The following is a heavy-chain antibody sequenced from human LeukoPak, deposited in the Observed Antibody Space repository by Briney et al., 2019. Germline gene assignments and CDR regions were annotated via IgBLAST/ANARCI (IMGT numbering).Heavy chain of an antibody. CDR2: ISVSGLST. D-gene: IGHD3-22*01. CDR1: GFTFSSYS. J-gene: IGHJ3*01. CDR3: AKNHNSNGYHTDDAFDV. Sequence: GGSLRLSCAASGFTFSSYSMNWVRQAPGKGLEWVSVISVSGLSTYYGDSVKGRFTISRDNSKNTLYLQMNSLRAEDTAVYYCAKNHNSNGYHTDDAFDVWGQGTMVTVSS. V-gene: IGHV3-23*01.